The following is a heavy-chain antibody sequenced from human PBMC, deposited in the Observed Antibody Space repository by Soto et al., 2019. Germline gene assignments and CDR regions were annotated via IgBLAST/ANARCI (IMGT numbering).Heavy chain of an antibody. CDR1: GYTFTSYY. J-gene: IGHJ4*02. D-gene: IGHD2-21*02. CDR3: ARGGHVVVVTAAFDY. Sequence: ASVKVSCKASGYTFTSYYMNWVRQAPGQGLEWLGIINPSGGHTTYSQNFLGRVTMTRDTSTSTLYMELTSLTSDDTAVYYCARGGHVVVVTAAFDYWGQGTLVTVSS. CDR2: INPSGGHT. V-gene: IGHV1-46*01.